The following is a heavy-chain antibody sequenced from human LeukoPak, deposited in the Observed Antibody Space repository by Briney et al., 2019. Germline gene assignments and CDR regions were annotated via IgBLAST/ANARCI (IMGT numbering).Heavy chain of an antibody. Sequence: GGSLRLSCAASGFTFSSYGMHWVRQAPGKGLEWVAVIWYDGSNKYCADSVKGRFTISRDNSKNTLYLQMNSLRAEDTAVYYCAKFSVVVAAFDYWGQGTLVTVSS. CDR1: GFTFSSYG. J-gene: IGHJ4*02. CDR3: AKFSVVVAAFDY. V-gene: IGHV3-33*06. CDR2: IWYDGSNK. D-gene: IGHD2-15*01.